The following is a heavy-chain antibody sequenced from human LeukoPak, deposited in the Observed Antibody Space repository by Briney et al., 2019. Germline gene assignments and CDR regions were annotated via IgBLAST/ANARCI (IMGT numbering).Heavy chain of an antibody. D-gene: IGHD4-23*01. CDR2: IRSNPDGGTT. Sequence: GGSLRLSCSASGFIFNNAWMDWVRQAPGKGLEWVGRIRSNPDGGTTEYAAPVKGRFTISRDDSRNTLYLQMVSLRTEDTAIYLCITVNSHVAYWGRGTQVSVSS. V-gene: IGHV3-15*01. J-gene: IGHJ4*02. CDR3: ITVNSHVAY. CDR1: GFIFNNAW.